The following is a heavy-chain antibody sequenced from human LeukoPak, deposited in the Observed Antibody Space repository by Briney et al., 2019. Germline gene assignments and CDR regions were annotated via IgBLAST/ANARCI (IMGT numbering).Heavy chain of an antibody. Sequence: GGSLRLSCVASGFTFSRYSMHWVRQAPGKGLEWVAVISYDGSNKYYADSVKGRFTISRDNSKNTLYLQMNSLRAEDTAVYYCARDFDYYGSGSYYTPKYWGQGTLVTVSS. V-gene: IGHV3-30*04. D-gene: IGHD3-10*01. J-gene: IGHJ4*02. CDR1: GFTFSRYS. CDR2: ISYDGSNK. CDR3: ARDFDYYGSGSYYTPKY.